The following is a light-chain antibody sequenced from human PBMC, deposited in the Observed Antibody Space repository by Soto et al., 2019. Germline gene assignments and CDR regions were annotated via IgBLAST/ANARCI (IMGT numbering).Light chain of an antibody. J-gene: IGLJ3*02. V-gene: IGLV2-14*01. CDR3: TSYTSSTTWV. CDR2: EVS. Sequence: QSALTQPASVSGYPGQSITISCTGTSSDVGRYNYVSWYQQHPGKAPKLMIYEVSNRPSGVSNRFSASKSGNTASLTISGLQAEDEADYYCTSYTSSTTWVFGGGTKLTVL. CDR1: SSDVGRYNY.